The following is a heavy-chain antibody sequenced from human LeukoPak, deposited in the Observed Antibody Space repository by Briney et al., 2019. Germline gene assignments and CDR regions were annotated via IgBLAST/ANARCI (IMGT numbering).Heavy chain of an antibody. Sequence: SETLSLTCTVSGGSVSGYYWSWIRQPPGKGLERIGYIYYSGTTNYNPSLKSRVTMSVDTSKNQFSLKVSSVTAADTAVYYCARFGAYYFDYWGQGTLVTVSS. J-gene: IGHJ4*02. D-gene: IGHD3-10*01. V-gene: IGHV4-59*02. CDR2: IYYSGTT. CDR3: ARFGAYYFDY. CDR1: GGSVSGYY.